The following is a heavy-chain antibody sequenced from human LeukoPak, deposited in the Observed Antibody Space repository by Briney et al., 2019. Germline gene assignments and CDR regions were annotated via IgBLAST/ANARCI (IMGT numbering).Heavy chain of an antibody. D-gene: IGHD1/OR15-1a*01. CDR3: AKDPEHGYYFDY. CDR2: ISGSGGST. J-gene: IGHJ4*02. V-gene: IGHV3-23*01. Sequence: GGSLRLSCAASGFTFSSYAMSWVRQAPGKGLEWVSAISGSGGSTYYSYSLKGRFTISRDNSKNTLYLQMNSLRAEDTAVYYCAKDPEHGYYFDYWGQGTLVTVSS. CDR1: GFTFSSYA.